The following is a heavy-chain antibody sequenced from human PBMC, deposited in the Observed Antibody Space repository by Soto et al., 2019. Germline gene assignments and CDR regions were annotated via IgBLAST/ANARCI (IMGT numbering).Heavy chain of an antibody. CDR1: GFTFSSYW. J-gene: IGHJ6*01. D-gene: IGHD3-3*01. V-gene: IGHV3-74*01. CDR2: INSDGSST. CDR3: ARTHIYDFGGMDV. Sequence: GGSLRLSCAASGFTFSSYWMHWVRQAPGKGLVWVSRINSDGSSTSYADSVKGRFTISRDNAKNTLYLQMNSLRAEDTAVYYCARTHIYDFGGMDVWGQGTRVTVSS.